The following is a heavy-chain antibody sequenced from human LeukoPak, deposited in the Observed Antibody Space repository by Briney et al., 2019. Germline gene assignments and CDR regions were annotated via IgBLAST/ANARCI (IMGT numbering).Heavy chain of an antibody. V-gene: IGHV3-33*01. Sequence: GGSLRPSCAASGFTFSSYGIHWVRQAPGKGLEWVAVIGYDGSKKYYADSVKGRFTISRDNSKNTLYLHMNSLRVEDTAVYYCARDRGGYCSGGTCYPGLLSYSMDVWGKGTTVTVSS. CDR1: GFTFSSYG. J-gene: IGHJ6*04. D-gene: IGHD2-15*01. CDR2: IGYDGSKK. CDR3: ARDRGGYCSGGTCYPGLLSYSMDV.